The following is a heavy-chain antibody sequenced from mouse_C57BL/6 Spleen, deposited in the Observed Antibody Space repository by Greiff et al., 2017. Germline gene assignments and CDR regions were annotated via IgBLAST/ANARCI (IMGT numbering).Heavy chain of an antibody. V-gene: IGHV1-53*01. CDR3: ARERGNYGWYFDV. Sequence: QVQLQQPGTELVKPGASVKLSCKASGYTFTSYWMHWVKQRPGQGLEWIGNINPSNGGTNYNEKFKSKATLTVDKSSSTAYMQLSSLTSEDSAVYDCARERGNYGWYFDVWGTGTTVTVSS. J-gene: IGHJ1*03. CDR2: INPSNGGT. D-gene: IGHD2-1*01. CDR1: GYTFTSYW.